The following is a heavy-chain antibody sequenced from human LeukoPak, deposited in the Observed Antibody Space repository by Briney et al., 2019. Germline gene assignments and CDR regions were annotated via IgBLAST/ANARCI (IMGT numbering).Heavy chain of an antibody. CDR3: AREGGSYYGIDY. V-gene: IGHV1-24*01. D-gene: IGHD1-26*01. CDR1: GYTLTELS. CDR2: FDPEGGET. J-gene: IGHJ4*02. Sequence: ASVKVSCKVSGYTLTELSMHWVRQAPGKGLEWMGGFDPEGGETIYAQKFQGRVTMTEDTSTDTAYMELSSLRSEDTAVYYCAREGGSYYGIDYWGQGTLVTVSS.